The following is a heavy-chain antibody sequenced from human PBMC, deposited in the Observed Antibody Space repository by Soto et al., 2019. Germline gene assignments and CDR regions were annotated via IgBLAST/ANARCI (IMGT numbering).Heavy chain of an antibody. V-gene: IGHV1-3*01. J-gene: IGHJ6*02. CDR3: ESQWRSIAAQGPDYYYYGMDV. CDR2: INAGNGNT. CDR1: GYTFTGYA. D-gene: IGHD6-6*01. Sequence: ASVKVSCKASGYTFTGYAMHWVRQAPGQRLEWMGWINAGNGNTKYSQKFQGRVTITRDTSASTAYMELSSLRSEDTAVYYCESQWRSIAAQGPDYYYYGMDVWGHGTTVT.